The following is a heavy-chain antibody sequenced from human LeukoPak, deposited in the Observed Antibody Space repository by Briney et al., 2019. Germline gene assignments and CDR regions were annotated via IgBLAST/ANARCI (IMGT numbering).Heavy chain of an antibody. CDR1: GYTFTSYD. CDR2: MNPKSGNT. V-gene: IGHV1-8*01. CDR3: ARGITHKRRGHDY. Sequence: ASVKVSCKASGYTFTSYDINWVRQATGQGLEWMGWMNPKSGNTGCAQKFQGRVTMTRDTSISTAYMELSSLRSEDTAVYYCARGITHKRRGHDYWGQGTLVTVSS. J-gene: IGHJ4*02. D-gene: IGHD3-10*01.